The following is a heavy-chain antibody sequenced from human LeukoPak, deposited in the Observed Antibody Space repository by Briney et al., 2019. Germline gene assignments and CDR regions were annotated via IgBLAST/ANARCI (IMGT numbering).Heavy chain of an antibody. CDR2: ISAYNGNT. J-gene: IGHJ6*02. D-gene: IGHD6-13*01. Sequence: ASVKVSCKASGYTFTSFVISWVRQAPGQGREWMGWISAYNGNTNYAQKLQGRVTMTTDTSTSTAYMELRSLRSDDTAVYYCARGAAAPYYYYGMDVWGQGTTVTVTS. CDR1: GYTFTSFV. V-gene: IGHV1-18*01. CDR3: ARGAAAPYYYYGMDV.